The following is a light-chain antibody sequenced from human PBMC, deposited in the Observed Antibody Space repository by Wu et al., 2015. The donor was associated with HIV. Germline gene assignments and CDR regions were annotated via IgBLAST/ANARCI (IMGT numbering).Light chain of an antibody. V-gene: IGKV1-6*01. CDR1: QDIRND. CDR3: QQYSESPTT. J-gene: IGKJ2*01. Sequence: AIQMTQSPSSLSASVGDRVTITCRASQDIRNDLGWYQQKPGKAPKLLIYSASNLQSGVPSRFSGSGSDTDFTLTISSLQPEDFAVYYCQQYSESPTTFGQGTKLDIK. CDR2: SAS.